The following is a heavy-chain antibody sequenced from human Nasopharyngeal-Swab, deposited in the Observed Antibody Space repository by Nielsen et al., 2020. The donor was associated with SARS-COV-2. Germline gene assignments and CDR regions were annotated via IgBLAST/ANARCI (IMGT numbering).Heavy chain of an antibody. Sequence: SGPTLVKPPPTLTLTCTFSGFSLSTSGMCVSWIRQPPGKALEWLARIDWDDDKYYSTSLKTRLTISKDTSKNQVVLTMTNMDPVDTATYYCARAYYYGDRYPYYYYGMYVWGQGTTVTVSS. CDR1: GFSLSTSGMC. J-gene: IGHJ6*02. CDR3: ARAYYYGDRYPYYYYGMYV. CDR2: IDWDDDK. D-gene: IGHD4-17*01. V-gene: IGHV2-70*11.